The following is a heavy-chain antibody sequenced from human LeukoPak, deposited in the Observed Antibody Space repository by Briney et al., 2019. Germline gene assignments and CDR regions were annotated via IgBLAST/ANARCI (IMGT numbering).Heavy chain of an antibody. CDR2: IYYSGSA. CDR1: GGSLCNGDYY. V-gene: IGHV4-30-4*01. D-gene: IGHD4-17*01. J-gene: IGHJ4*02. CDR3: AKYGDYPFDY. Sequence: SQALSLTCTVSGGSLCNGDYYWSWIRQPPGKGLEWIGYIYYSGSAYYNPSLQSRVTISVDTSKNQFSLKLSSVTAADTAVYYCAKYGDYPFDYWGQGTLVTVSS.